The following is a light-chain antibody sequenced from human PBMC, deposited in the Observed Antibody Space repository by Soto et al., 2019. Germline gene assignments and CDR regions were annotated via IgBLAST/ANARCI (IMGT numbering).Light chain of an antibody. CDR3: QQYGSSPFT. CDR1: QSFSSXY. CDR2: GAS. J-gene: IGKJ3*01. V-gene: IGKV3-20*01. Sequence: EXXXTQXXGXXXLSPGERATLSCXASQSFSSXYLAWYQQKPGQAPRLLIYGASSRATGIPDRFSGSGSGTDFTLTISRLEPEDFAVYYCQQYGSSPFTFGPGTKVDIK.